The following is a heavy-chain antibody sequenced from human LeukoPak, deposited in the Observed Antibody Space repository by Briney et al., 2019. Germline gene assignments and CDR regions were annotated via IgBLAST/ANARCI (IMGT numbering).Heavy chain of an antibody. J-gene: IGHJ4*02. V-gene: IGHV3-9*01. Sequence: PGGSLRLSCVASGLKFDDYAMQWVRQAPGKGLEWVSGISWNSGSMAYAESVRGRFTISRDNAKNSLYLQMNSLRLEDTAFYYCAASWTEVYWGQGILVTVSS. CDR2: ISWNSGSM. D-gene: IGHD1-1*01. CDR1: GLKFDDYA. CDR3: AASWTEVY.